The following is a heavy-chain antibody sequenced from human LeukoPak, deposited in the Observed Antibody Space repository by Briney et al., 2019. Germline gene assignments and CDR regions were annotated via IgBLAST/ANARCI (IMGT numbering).Heavy chain of an antibody. D-gene: IGHD1-26*01. CDR1: GFTFSGYG. CDR3: ARDRSSLGGSYFR. Sequence: SGGSLRLSCAASGFTFSGYGMHWVRQAPGKGLEWVAVIWYDGSNKYYADSVKGRFTISRDNSKNTLYLQMNSLRAEDTAVYYCARDRSSLGGSYFRWGQGTLVTVSS. J-gene: IGHJ4*02. CDR2: IWYDGSNK. V-gene: IGHV3-33*01.